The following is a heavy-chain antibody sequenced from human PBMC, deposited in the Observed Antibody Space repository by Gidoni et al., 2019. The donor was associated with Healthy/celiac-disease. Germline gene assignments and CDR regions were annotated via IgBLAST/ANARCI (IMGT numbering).Heavy chain of an antibody. D-gene: IGHD6-19*01. V-gene: IGHV1-2*02. Sequence: QVPLVQSGAEWKKPGASVKVSCKAPGYTSTGYYRHWVRQAPGQGLEWMGWINPNSGGKKYAQKFQGRVTMTRDTSISTAYMELSRLRSDDTAVYYCARGPYSSGWNYFDYWGQGTLVTVSS. CDR1: GYTSTGYY. J-gene: IGHJ4*02. CDR2: INPNSGGK. CDR3: ARGPYSSGWNYFDY.